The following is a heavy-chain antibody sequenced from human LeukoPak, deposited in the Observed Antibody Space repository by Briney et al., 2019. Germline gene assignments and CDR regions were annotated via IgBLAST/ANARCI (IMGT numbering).Heavy chain of an antibody. J-gene: IGHJ4*02. D-gene: IGHD1-26*01. V-gene: IGHV1-69*04. Sequence: ASVKVSCKASGGTFSSYAISWVRQAPGQGLEWMGRIIPIPGIANYAQKFQGRVTITADKSTNTAYMELSSLTSEDTAVYYSARGGTYSTSLAYWGQGTLVTVSS. CDR1: GGTFSSYA. CDR2: IIPIPGIA. CDR3: ARGGTYSTSLAY.